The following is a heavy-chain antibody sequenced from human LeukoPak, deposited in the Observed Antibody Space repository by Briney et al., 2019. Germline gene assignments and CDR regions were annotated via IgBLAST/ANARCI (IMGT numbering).Heavy chain of an antibody. CDR1: GFTFSSYG. Sequence: PGGSLRLSCAASGFTFSSYGMHWVRQAPGQGLQWVSSISSSSKYIYYADSVKGRFTISRDNAKNSLYLQMNSLRPEDSAVYYCVPRYCSSTSCEDYWGQGTLVTVSS. CDR2: ISSSSKYI. D-gene: IGHD2-2*01. V-gene: IGHV3-21*06. CDR3: VPRYCSSTSCEDY. J-gene: IGHJ4*02.